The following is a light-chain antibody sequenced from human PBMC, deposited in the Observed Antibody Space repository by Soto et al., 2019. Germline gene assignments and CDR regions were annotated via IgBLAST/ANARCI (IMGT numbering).Light chain of an antibody. Sequence: EIVLTQSPGTLSLSPGERATLSCRASQSVSSSYLAWYQQKPGQAPRLLIYRASSRATGIPDRFSGSGSGTDFTLTISRLEAEDFAVYYCQQYGGSPITFGQGTRLEIK. CDR2: RAS. CDR3: QQYGGSPIT. CDR1: QSVSSSY. J-gene: IGKJ5*01. V-gene: IGKV3-20*01.